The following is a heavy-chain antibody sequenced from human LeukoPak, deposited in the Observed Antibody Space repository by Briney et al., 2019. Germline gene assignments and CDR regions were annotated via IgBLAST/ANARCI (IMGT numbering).Heavy chain of an antibody. V-gene: IGHV4-38-2*01. CDR1: GSSFTSDFF. J-gene: IGHJ4*02. CDR2: IYHSWGI. D-gene: IGHD3-10*01. CDR3: ARTVTAGFFDC. Sequence: PSETLSLTCAVSGSSFTSDFFGGWIRQPPGKGLEWIATIYHSWGIYFNPSLKSRVTMSLDASKNQFSLKLTSLTAADTAIYYCARTVTAGFFDCWGQGILVTVSS.